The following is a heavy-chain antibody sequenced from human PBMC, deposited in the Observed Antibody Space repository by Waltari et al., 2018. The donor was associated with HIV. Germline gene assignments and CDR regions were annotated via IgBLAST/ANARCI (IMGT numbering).Heavy chain of an antibody. CDR3: ARGHYDSSGYYPFPFDP. CDR2: IYYSGST. J-gene: IGHJ5*02. D-gene: IGHD3-22*01. Sequence: QLQLQESGPGLVKPSETLSLTCTASGGSISSSSYYWVWIRQPPGKGLEWIGSIYYSGSTYYNPALKSRVTISVDTSKNQFSLKLSSVTAAETAVYYCARGHYDSSGYYPFPFDPWGQGTLVTVSS. V-gene: IGHV4-39*07. CDR1: GGSISSSSYY.